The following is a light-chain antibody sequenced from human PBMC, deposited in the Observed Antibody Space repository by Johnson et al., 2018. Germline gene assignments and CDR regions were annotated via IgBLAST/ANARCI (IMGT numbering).Light chain of an antibody. CDR1: SSNIGNNY. CDR3: GTWDSSLSAGNV. CDR2: ENN. V-gene: IGLV1-51*02. Sequence: QSVLTQPPSVSAAPGQKVTISCSGSSSNIGNNYLSWYQQLPGTAPKLLIYENNKRPSGIPDRLSGSKSGTSATLGITGLQTGDEADYYCGTWDSSLSAGNVFGTGTKVTVL. J-gene: IGLJ1*01.